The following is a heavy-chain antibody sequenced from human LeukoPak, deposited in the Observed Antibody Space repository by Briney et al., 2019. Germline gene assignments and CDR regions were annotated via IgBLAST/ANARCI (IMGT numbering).Heavy chain of an antibody. V-gene: IGHV3-23*01. CDR3: AKSYYDSSGYPGYFDY. CDR1: GFTFSSYA. Sequence: GGSLRLSCAASGFTFSSYAMSWVRQAPGKGLEWVSAISGSGGSTYYADSVKGRFTISRDNSKNTLYLQMNSLRAEDTAVYYCAKSYYDSSGYPGYFDYWGQGTLVTVSS. CDR2: ISGSGGST. J-gene: IGHJ4*02. D-gene: IGHD3-22*01.